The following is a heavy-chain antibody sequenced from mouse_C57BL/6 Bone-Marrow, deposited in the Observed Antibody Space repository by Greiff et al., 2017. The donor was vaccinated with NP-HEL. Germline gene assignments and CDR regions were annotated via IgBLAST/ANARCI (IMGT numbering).Heavy chain of an antibody. V-gene: IGHV1-81*01. Sequence: VQLQQSGAELARPGASVKLSCKASGYTFTSYGISWVKQRPGQGLEWIGEIYPRSGNTYYNEKFKGKATLTADKSSSTAYMELRSLTSEDSAVYFCARKDYYGSSPFDYWGQGTTLSVSS. D-gene: IGHD1-1*01. CDR2: IYPRSGNT. J-gene: IGHJ2*01. CDR1: GYTFTSYG. CDR3: ARKDYYGSSPFDY.